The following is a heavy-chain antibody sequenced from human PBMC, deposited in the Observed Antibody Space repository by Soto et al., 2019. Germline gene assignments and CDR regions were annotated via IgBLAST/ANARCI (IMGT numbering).Heavy chain of an antibody. CDR2: ISSSSSYI. CDR3: AREAVDIVAATYHFDY. CDR1: GFTFSSYS. Sequence: GGSLRLSCAASGFTFSSYSMNWVRQAPGKGLEWVSSISSSSSYIYQADSVKGRFTISRDNAKNSLHLQMNSLRAEDTAVYYCAREAVDIVAATYHFDYWGQGTLVTVSS. V-gene: IGHV3-21*01. J-gene: IGHJ4*02. D-gene: IGHD5-12*01.